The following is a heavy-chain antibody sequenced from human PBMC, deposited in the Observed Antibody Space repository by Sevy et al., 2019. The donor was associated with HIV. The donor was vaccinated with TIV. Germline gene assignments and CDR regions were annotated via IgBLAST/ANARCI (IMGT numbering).Heavy chain of an antibody. CDR3: AREVEMATTYFDY. Sequence: GGSLRLSCAASGFTFSGYWMNWVRQAPGKGLEWVANIKQDGSEKYYVDSVKGRFTISRDNAKNSLYLQMNSLRAEDTAVYYCAREVEMATTYFDYWGQGTLVTVSS. V-gene: IGHV3-7*01. D-gene: IGHD5-12*01. J-gene: IGHJ4*02. CDR1: GFTFSGYW. CDR2: IKQDGSEK.